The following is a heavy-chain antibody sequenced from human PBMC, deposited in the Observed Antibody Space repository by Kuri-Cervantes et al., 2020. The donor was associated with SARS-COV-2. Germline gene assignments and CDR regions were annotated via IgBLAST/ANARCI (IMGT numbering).Heavy chain of an antibody. CDR2: MNFDGGSSA. CDR1: GPTFINHY. J-gene: IGHJ5*02. V-gene: IGHV1-46*01. CDR3: ARQRVYCSSTSCYGRGWFDP. Sequence: ASVKVSCKASGPTFINHYIHWVRQAPGHGLEWMGIMNFDGGSSAGYARQFQGRVTMTRDTSISTAYMELSSLRSEDTAVYYCARQRVYCSSTSCYGRGWFDPWGQGTLVTVSS. D-gene: IGHD2-2*01.